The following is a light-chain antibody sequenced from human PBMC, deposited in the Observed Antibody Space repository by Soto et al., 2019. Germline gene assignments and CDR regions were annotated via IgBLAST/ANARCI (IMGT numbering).Light chain of an antibody. CDR2: DVS. CDR1: SSDVGGYNY. CDR3: SSYTSSTTYV. Sequence: QSVLTQPASVPASPGQSIAISCTGTSSDVGGYNYVSWYQQHPGKAPKLMIYDVSNRPSGVSNRFSGSKSGNTASLTISGLQAEDEADYYCSSYTSSTTYVFGTGTKVTVL. J-gene: IGLJ1*01. V-gene: IGLV2-14*01.